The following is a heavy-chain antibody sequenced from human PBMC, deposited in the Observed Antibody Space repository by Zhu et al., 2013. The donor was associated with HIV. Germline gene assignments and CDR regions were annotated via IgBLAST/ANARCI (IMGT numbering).Heavy chain of an antibody. CDR1: GGTFSSYT. J-gene: IGHJ3*02. V-gene: IGHV1-69*02. Sequence: QVQLVQSGAEVKKPGSSVKVSCKASGGTFSSYTISWVRQAPGQGLEWMGRIIPILGIANYAQKFQGRVTITADKSTSTAYMELSSLRSEDTAVYYCASWLGYGDYEGIWGQGTMVTVSS. D-gene: IGHD4-17*01. CDR2: IIPILGIA. CDR3: ASWLGYGDYEGI.